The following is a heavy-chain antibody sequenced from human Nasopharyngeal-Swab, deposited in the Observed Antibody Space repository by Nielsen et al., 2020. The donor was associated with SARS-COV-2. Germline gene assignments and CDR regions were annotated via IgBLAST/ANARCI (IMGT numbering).Heavy chain of an antibody. D-gene: IGHD3-10*01. J-gene: IGHJ6*02. V-gene: IGHV3-21*01. CDR2: ISSSTSYI. CDR1: GFTFSNYS. CDR3: ARDGFGESPYYYYYGMDV. Sequence: GESLKISCAASGFTFSNYSMNWVRQAPGKGLEWVSSISSSTSYIYYADSVKGRFTIPRDNAKNSLYLQMNSLRAEDTAVYYCARDGFGESPYYYYYGMDVWGQGTTVTVSS.